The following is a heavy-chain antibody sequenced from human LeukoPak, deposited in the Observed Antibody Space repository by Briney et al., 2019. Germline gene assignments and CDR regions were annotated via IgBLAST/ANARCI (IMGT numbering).Heavy chain of an antibody. J-gene: IGHJ4*02. D-gene: IGHD6-19*01. Sequence: KSSETLSLTCTVSGGSISSYYWSWIRQPAGKGLEWIGRIYTSGSTNYNPSLKSRVTMSVDTSKNQFSLKLSSVTAADTAVYCCASGAVAGTVDYWGQGTLVTVSS. CDR3: ASGAVAGTVDY. CDR1: GGSISSYY. V-gene: IGHV4-4*07. CDR2: IYTSGST.